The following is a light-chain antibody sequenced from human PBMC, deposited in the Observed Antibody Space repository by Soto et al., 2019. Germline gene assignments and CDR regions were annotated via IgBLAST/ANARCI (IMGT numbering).Light chain of an antibody. V-gene: IGLV2-14*01. J-gene: IGLJ1*01. CDR2: DVR. Sequence: QSALTQPASVSGSPGQSITISCTGTSSDVGGYDYVSWYQQPPGKAPKLMIYDVRNRPSGVSNRFSGSKSVNTASLTISGLQAEDEADYYCSSYTTISTYVFGTGTKVTVL. CDR3: SSYTTISTYV. CDR1: SSDVGGYDY.